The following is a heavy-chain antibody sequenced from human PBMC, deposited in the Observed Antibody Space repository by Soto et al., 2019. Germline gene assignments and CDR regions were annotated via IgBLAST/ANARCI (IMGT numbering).Heavy chain of an antibody. D-gene: IGHD3-9*01. V-gene: IGHV3-64*01. CDR2: ISSNGGTT. J-gene: IGHJ6*02. CDR1: GFTFRSYV. CDR3: ARDLTYYDLLTGLQYYYYGMDV. Sequence: GGSLRLSCAASGFTFRSYVMHWVRQAPGKGLEYVSAISSNGGTTYYANSVKGRFTISRDNSKNTLYLQMGSLRAEDMAVYYCARDLTYYDLLTGLQYYYYGMDVCGQGTTVTVSS.